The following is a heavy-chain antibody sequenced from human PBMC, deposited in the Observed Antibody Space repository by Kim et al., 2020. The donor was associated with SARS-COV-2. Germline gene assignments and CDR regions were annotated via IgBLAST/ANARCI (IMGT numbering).Heavy chain of an antibody. Sequence: GGSLRLSCAASGFTFSSYAMHWVRQAPGKGLEWVAVISYDGSNKYYADSVKGRFTISRDNSKNTLYLQMNSLRAEDTAVYYCARDLRIVGAITTWILDYWGQGTLVTVSS. V-gene: IGHV3-30*04. CDR3: ARDLRIVGAITTWILDY. D-gene: IGHD1-26*01. J-gene: IGHJ4*02. CDR1: GFTFSSYA. CDR2: ISYDGSNK.